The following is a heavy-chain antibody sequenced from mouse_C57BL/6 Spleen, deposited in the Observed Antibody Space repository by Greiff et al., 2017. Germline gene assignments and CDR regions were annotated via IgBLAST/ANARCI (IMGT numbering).Heavy chain of an antibody. CDR1: GYTFTDYN. CDR2: INPNNGGT. CDR3: AKSIYDGYYGYFDY. D-gene: IGHD2-3*01. J-gene: IGHJ2*01. Sequence: VQLQQSGPELVKPGASVKMSCKASGYTFTDYNMHWVKQSHGKSLEWIGYINPNNGGTSYNQKFKGKATLTVNKSSSTAYMEHRSLTSEDSAVYYCAKSIYDGYYGYFDYWGQGTTLTVSS. V-gene: IGHV1-22*01.